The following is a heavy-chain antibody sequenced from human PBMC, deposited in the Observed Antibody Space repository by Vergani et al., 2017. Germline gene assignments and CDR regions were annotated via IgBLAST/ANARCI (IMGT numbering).Heavy chain of an antibody. CDR1: GFTFSSYG. V-gene: IGHV3-33*01. Sequence: QVQLVESGGGVVQPGRSLRLSCAASGFTFSSYGMHWVRQAPGKGLEWVAVIWYDGSNKYYADSVKGRFTISRDNSKNTLYLQMNSLRAEDTAVYYCARDRGDGYNQRPHYYFDYWGQGTLVTVSS. D-gene: IGHD5-24*01. J-gene: IGHJ4*02. CDR2: IWYDGSNK. CDR3: ARDRGDGYNQRPHYYFDY.